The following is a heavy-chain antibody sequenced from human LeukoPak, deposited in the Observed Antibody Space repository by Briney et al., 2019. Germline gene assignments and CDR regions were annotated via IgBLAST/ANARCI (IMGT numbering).Heavy chain of an antibody. CDR2: IKEDGSEE. D-gene: IGHD3-3*01. Sequence: GGSLRLSCATSEFTFSSYAMSWVRQAPGKGLEWVANIKEDGSEEYYVDSVTGRFTISRDNAKNSLYLQMNSLRAEDTAVYYCAREGMIFGVFHYMDVWGKGTTVSVSS. V-gene: IGHV3-7*01. CDR3: AREGMIFGVFHYMDV. CDR1: EFTFSSYA. J-gene: IGHJ6*03.